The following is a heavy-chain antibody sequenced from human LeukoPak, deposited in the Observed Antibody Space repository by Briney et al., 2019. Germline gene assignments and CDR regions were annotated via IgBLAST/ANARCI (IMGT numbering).Heavy chain of an antibody. CDR1: GYTFTTYA. CDR2: INAGNGNT. CDR3: ARDGIYGDCDI. Sequence: GASVKVSCKASGYTFTTYAIHWVRQAPGQRLEWMGWINAGNGNTKYSQKFQGRVSITRDTSASTAYMELSSLRPEDTAVYYCARDGIYGDCDIWGQGTMVTVSS. V-gene: IGHV1-3*01. D-gene: IGHD4-17*01. J-gene: IGHJ3*02.